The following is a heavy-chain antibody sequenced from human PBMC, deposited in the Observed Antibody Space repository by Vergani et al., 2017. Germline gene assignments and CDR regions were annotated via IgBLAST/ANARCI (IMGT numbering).Heavy chain of an antibody. CDR2: INHSGST. Sequence: QVQLQQWGAGLLKPSETLSLTCAVYGGSFSGYYWSGIRQPPGKGLEWIGEINHSGSTNYNPSLKSRVTISVDTSKNQFPLKLSSVTAADTAVYYCARQGETDYLSVWGQGTTVTVSS. D-gene: IGHD4-11*01. CDR3: ARQGETDYLSV. J-gene: IGHJ6*02. CDR1: GGSFSGYY. V-gene: IGHV4-34*01.